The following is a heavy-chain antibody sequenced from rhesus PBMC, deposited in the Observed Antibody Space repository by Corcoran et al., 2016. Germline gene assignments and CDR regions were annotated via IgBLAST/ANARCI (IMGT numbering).Heavy chain of an antibody. CDR2: INGNSGST. Sequence: QVQLQESGPGLVKPSETLSLTCAVSGGSFSSYWWSWIRPPPGKGLEWIGEINGNSGSTTYTPSLKSRVTISKDASKNQFSLKLSSVTAADTAVYYCARAGWGSNYWGQGVLVTVSS. CDR3: ARAGWGSNY. D-gene: IGHD7-45*01. CDR1: GGSFSSYW. J-gene: IGHJ4*01. V-gene: IGHV4-80*01.